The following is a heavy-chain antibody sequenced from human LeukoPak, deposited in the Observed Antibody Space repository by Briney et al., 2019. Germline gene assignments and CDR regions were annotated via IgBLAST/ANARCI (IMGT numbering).Heavy chain of an antibody. CDR2: ISGSGGST. Sequence: GGSLRLSCAASGFTFSSYAMSWVRQAPGKGLEWVSAISGSGGSTYYADSVKGRFTISRDNARNSLYLQMNSLRAEDTAVYYCARDGSGSYYNVGYFDYWGQGTLVTVSS. CDR3: ARDGSGSYYNVGYFDY. J-gene: IGHJ4*02. D-gene: IGHD3-10*01. CDR1: GFTFSSYA. V-gene: IGHV3-23*01.